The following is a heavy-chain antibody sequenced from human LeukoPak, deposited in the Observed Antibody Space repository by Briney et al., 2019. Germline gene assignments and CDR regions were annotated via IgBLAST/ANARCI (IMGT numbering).Heavy chain of an antibody. Sequence: SLTLSLTCTVSGGSISSGSYYWSWIRQPAGKGLEWIGRIYTSGSTNYNPSLKSRVTISVDTSKNQFSLKLSSVTAADTAVYYSARDPIVVVITGGAFDIWGQGTMVTVSS. CDR1: GGSISSGSYY. V-gene: IGHV4-61*02. D-gene: IGHD3-22*01. J-gene: IGHJ3*02. CDR2: IYTSGST. CDR3: ARDPIVVVITGGAFDI.